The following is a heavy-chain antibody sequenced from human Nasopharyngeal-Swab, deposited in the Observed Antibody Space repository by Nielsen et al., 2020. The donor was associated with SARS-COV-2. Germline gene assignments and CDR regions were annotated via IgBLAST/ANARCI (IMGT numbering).Heavy chain of an antibody. Sequence: SETLSLTCTVSGGSISSSSYYWGWIRQPPGKGLEWIGSIYYSGSTYYNPSLKSRVTISVDTSKNQFSLKLSSVTAADTAAYYCAREGLAAASDYWGQGTLVTVSS. CDR2: IYYSGST. V-gene: IGHV4-39*07. D-gene: IGHD6-13*01. CDR1: GGSISSSSYY. CDR3: AREGLAAASDY. J-gene: IGHJ4*02.